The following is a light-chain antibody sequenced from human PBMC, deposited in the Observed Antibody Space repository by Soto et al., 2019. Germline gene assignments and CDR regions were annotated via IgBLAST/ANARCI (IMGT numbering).Light chain of an antibody. CDR1: QSVSSN. J-gene: IGKJ4*01. Sequence: EIVMTQSPATLSVSPGERATLSCRASQSVSSNLAWYQQKPGQAPRLLIYGASTRATGFPARFSGGGSGTEFTLTFSNLQSADFAVYYCQQYNKWPLTFGGGTKVESK. CDR3: QQYNKWPLT. V-gene: IGKV3-15*01. CDR2: GAS.